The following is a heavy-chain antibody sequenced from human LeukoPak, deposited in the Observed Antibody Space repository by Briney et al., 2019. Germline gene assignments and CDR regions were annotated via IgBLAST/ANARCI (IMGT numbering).Heavy chain of an antibody. D-gene: IGHD6-19*01. CDR1: GYTFTSYD. V-gene: IGHV1-8*03. CDR2: MNPNSGNT. CDR3: ARDLRGVWQWLASGGIDY. J-gene: IGHJ4*02. Sequence: ASVKVSCKASGYTFTSYDINWVRQATGQGLEWMGWMNPNSGNTGYAQKFQGRVTITRNTSISTAYMELSSLRSEDTAVYYCARDLRGVWQWLASGGIDYWGQGTLVTVSS.